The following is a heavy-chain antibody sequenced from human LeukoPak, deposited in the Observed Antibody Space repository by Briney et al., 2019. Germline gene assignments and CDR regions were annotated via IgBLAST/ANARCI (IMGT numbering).Heavy chain of an antibody. CDR1: GFTFSSYA. CDR3: ARGGLYYFDY. D-gene: IGHD2-15*01. J-gene: IGHJ4*02. V-gene: IGHV3-30-3*01. Sequence: GRSLRLSCAASGFTFSSYAMHWVRQAPGKGLEWVAVISYDGSNKYYADSVKGRFTISRDNSKNTLYLQMNSLRAEDTAVYYCARGGLYYFDYWGQGTLVTVSS. CDR2: ISYDGSNK.